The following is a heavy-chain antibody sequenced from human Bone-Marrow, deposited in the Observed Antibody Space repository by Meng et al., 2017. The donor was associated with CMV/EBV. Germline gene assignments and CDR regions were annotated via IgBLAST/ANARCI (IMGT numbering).Heavy chain of an antibody. CDR3: AKSMLRGVHGGFDI. CDR2: IKQDGSEK. V-gene: IGHV3-7*01. D-gene: IGHD3-10*01. Sequence: GGSLRLSCAASGFTFSSYWMSWVRQAPGKGLEWVANIKQDGSEKYYVDSVKGRFTISRDNAKNTLYLQMNSLRPEDTAVYYCAKSMLRGVHGGFDIWGQGTMVTVSS. J-gene: IGHJ3*02. CDR1: GFTFSSYW.